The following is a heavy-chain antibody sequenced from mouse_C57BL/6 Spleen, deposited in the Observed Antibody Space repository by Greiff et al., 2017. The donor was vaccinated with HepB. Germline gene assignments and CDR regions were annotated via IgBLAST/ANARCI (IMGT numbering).Heavy chain of an antibody. CDR2: INPNNGGT. V-gene: IGHV1-18*01. Sequence: VQLKESGPELVKPGASVKIPCKASGYTFTDYNMDWVKQSHGKSLEWIGDINPNNGGTIYNQKFKGKATLTVDKSSSTAYMELRSLTSEDTAVYDCARRWLLRYWYFDVWGTGTTVTVSS. CDR1: GYTFTDYN. D-gene: IGHD2-3*01. J-gene: IGHJ1*03. CDR3: ARRWLLRYWYFDV.